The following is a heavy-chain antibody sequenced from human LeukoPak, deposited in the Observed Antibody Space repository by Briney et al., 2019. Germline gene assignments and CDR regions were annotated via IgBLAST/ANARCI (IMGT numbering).Heavy chain of an antibody. Sequence: SETLSLTCTVSGYSISSGYYWGWIRQPPGKGLEWIGSIYHSGSTYYNPSLKSRVTISVDTSKNQFSLKLSSVTAADTAVYYCARGAVSVGAAFDYWGQGTLVTVSS. V-gene: IGHV4-38-2*02. CDR1: GYSISSGYY. D-gene: IGHD2-15*01. CDR2: IYHSGST. J-gene: IGHJ4*02. CDR3: ARGAVSVGAAFDY.